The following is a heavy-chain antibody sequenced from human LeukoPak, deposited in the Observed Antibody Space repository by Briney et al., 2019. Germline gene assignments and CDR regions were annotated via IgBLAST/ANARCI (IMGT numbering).Heavy chain of an antibody. CDR1: GFTFGSYG. CDR2: IRSDGSNK. Sequence: GGSLRLSCAASGFTFGSYGMHWVRQAPGKGLEWVTFIRSDGSNKYYADSVKGRFTISRDNSKNTLYLQMNSLRADDTAVYYCTRGPYGAGSYRFDYWGQGVLVTVAS. CDR3: TRGPYGAGSYRFDY. J-gene: IGHJ4*02. V-gene: IGHV3-30*02. D-gene: IGHD3-10*01.